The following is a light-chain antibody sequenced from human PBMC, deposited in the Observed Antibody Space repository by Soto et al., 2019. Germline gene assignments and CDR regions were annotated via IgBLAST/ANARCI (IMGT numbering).Light chain of an antibody. Sequence: DFQLTQSPSTLSASVGDRVTVTCRASQRIDRYLAWYQQKPGKAPKLLVYDASTLEGGVPSSFSGSRSATEFILTVSSLQPDDFATYYCQQYKDGAWTFGQGTRVEIK. CDR2: DAS. V-gene: IGKV1-5*01. CDR3: QQYKDGAWT. CDR1: QRIDRY. J-gene: IGKJ1*01.